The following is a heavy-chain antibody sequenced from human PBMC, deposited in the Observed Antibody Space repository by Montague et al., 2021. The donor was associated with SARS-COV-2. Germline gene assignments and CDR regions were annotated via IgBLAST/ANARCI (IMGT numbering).Heavy chain of an antibody. CDR2: FNYAGST. D-gene: IGHD4-17*01. CDR1: GGSVSRISSH. Sequence: SETLSLTCTVSGGSVSRISSHWGWIRQPPGKGLEYIGSFNYAGSTHYNLSLKIQITISVDTSNDQFSLKMNSVTAADTAVYFCVRLYGSSFDYWGQGTLVTVSS. CDR3: VRLYGSSFDY. V-gene: IGHV4-39*01. J-gene: IGHJ4*02.